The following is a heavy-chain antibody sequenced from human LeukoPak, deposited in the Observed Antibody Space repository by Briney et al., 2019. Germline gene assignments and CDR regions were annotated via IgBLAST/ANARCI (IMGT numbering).Heavy chain of an antibody. V-gene: IGHV3-30*02. CDR2: IRYDRNNK. Sequence: GGSLRLSCAASRFTFSSYGMHWVRQAPGKGLEWVAFIRYDRNNKYYADSVKGRFTISRDNSKNTLYLQMNSLRAEDTAVYYCAKEQFLLLDYMDVWGKGTTVTVSS. CDR1: RFTFSSYG. CDR3: AKEQFLLLDYMDV. J-gene: IGHJ6*03. D-gene: IGHD2-8*02.